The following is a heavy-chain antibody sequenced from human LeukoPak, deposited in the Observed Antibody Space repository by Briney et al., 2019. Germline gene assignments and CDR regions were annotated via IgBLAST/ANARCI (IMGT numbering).Heavy chain of an antibody. Sequence: GGSLRLSCAASGFTFNTYWMTWVRQAPGKGPEWVGNIKDDGSAKYYVESVKGRFTISRDNAENSLYLQMNNLRVEDTAVYYCARDNPGYGAYYNWGQGTRVTVSS. CDR3: ARDNPGYGAYYN. J-gene: IGHJ4*02. CDR1: GFTFNTYW. V-gene: IGHV3-7*01. CDR2: IKDDGSAK. D-gene: IGHD3-10*01.